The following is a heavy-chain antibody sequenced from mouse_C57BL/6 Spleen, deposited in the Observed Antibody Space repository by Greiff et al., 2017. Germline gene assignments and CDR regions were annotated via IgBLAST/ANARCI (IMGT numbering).Heavy chain of an antibody. V-gene: IGHV1-54*01. CDR3: ARTYDYDGFAY. D-gene: IGHD2-4*01. CDR2: INPGSGGT. CDR1: GYAFTNYL. Sequence: VQLQQSGAELVRPGTSVKVSCKASGYAFTNYLIEWVKQRPGQGLEWSGVINPGSGGTNYNEKFKGKATLTADKSSSTAYMQLSSLTSEDSAVYFCARTYDYDGFAYWGQGTLVTVSA. J-gene: IGHJ3*01.